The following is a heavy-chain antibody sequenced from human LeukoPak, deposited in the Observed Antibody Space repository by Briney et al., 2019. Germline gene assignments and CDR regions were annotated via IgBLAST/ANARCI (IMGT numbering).Heavy chain of an antibody. J-gene: IGHJ2*01. D-gene: IGHD1-26*01. CDR1: GFAFSSYA. Sequence: GGSLRLSCAASGFAFSSYAMSWVRQAPGTGLEWVSSISGSGTSTYYADSVKGRFTISRDNSKNTLYLQMDSLRAEDTAVYYCAKGDVVAATSSFFDLWGRGTLVTVSS. V-gene: IGHV3-23*01. CDR3: AKGDVVAATSSFFDL. CDR2: ISGSGTST.